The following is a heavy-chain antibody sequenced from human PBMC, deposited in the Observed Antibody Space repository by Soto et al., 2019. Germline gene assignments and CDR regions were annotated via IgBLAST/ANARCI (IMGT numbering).Heavy chain of an antibody. CDR1: GYTFTSYG. V-gene: IGHV1-18*01. CDR3: ARFRSKTSLDYYYMDV. Sequence: QVQLVQSGAEVKKPGASVKVSCKASGYTFTSYGISWVRQAPGQGLEWMGWISAYNGNTNYAQKLQGRVTMTTATSTSTPYMELRSLRSDDTAVYYCARFRSKTSLDYYYMDVWGKGTTVTVSS. CDR2: ISAYNGNT. J-gene: IGHJ6*03.